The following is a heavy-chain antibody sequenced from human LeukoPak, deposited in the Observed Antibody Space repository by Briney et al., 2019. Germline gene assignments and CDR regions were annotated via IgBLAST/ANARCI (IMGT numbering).Heavy chain of an antibody. Sequence: SETLSLTCAVSGYSISSGYYWGWIRQPQGKGLVWIGSIYHSGSTYYNPSLKSRVTISVDTSKNQFSLKLSSVTGADTAVYYCARLRSSTSFGYMDVWGKGTTVTVSS. CDR3: ARLRSSTSFGYMDV. CDR1: GYSISSGYY. CDR2: IYHSGST. J-gene: IGHJ6*03. V-gene: IGHV4-38-2*01. D-gene: IGHD2-2*01.